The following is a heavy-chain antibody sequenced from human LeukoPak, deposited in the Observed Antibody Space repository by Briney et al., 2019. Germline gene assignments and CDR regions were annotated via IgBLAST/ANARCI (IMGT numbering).Heavy chain of an antibody. CDR1: GGSFSGYY. J-gene: IGHJ1*01. D-gene: IGHD3-22*01. Sequence: SETLSLTCAVYGGSFSGYYWSWIRQRPGKGLEWIGEINHSGSTKYNPSLKSRVTISVDTSKNQFSLKLSSVTAADTAVYYCARPRGGTSGYQYFQHWGQGTLVTVSS. V-gene: IGHV4-34*01. CDR2: INHSGST. CDR3: ARPRGGTSGYQYFQH.